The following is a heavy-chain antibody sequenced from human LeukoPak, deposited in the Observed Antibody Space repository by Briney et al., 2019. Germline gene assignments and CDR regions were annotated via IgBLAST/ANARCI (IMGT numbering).Heavy chain of an antibody. CDR1: GGSISSSSYY. D-gene: IGHD5-12*01. V-gene: IGHV4-39*07. J-gene: IGHJ4*02. CDR3: AITSGGVALTDY. Sequence: PSETLSLTCTVSGGSISSSSYYWGWIRQPPGKGLEWIGSIYYSGSTYYNPSLKSRVTISVDTSKNQFSLKLSSVTAADTAVYYCAITSGGVALTDYWGQGTLVTVSS. CDR2: IYYSGST.